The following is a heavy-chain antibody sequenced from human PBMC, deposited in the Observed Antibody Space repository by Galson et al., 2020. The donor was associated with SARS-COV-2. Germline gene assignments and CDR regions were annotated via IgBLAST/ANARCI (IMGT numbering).Heavy chain of an antibody. CDR3: ARAGRDGYSFDY. Sequence: GCLSLSSAAPGLTSSRDGMHGVSQAPGKGLEWVAVRWYDGSNKYYADSVKGRFTISRDNSTNTLYLQMNSLRAEDTAVYYCARAGRDGYSFDYWGQGTMETGS. CDR2: RWYDGSNK. CDR1: GLTSSRDG. J-gene: IGHJ4*02. V-gene: IGHV3-33*01. D-gene: IGHD4-4*01.